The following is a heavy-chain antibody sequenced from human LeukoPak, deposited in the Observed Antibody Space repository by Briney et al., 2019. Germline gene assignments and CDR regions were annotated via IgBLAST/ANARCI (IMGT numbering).Heavy chain of an antibody. D-gene: IGHD3-16*02. Sequence: PGGSLRLSCAASGFIFNTYAMTWVRQAPGKGLEWVSSISDSGSSTYYADSVKGRFTISRDNSKNTLYLQMNGLRVEDTAVYYCARDPDDYVWGSYRPIPLFDYWGQGTLVTVSS. J-gene: IGHJ4*02. CDR3: ARDPDDYVWGSYRPIPLFDY. CDR1: GFIFNTYA. V-gene: IGHV3-23*01. CDR2: ISDSGSST.